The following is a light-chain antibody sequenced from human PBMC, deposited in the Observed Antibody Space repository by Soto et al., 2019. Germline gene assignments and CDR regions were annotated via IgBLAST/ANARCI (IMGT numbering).Light chain of an antibody. CDR1: QSISSW. V-gene: IGKV1-5*03. CDR3: QQYNSYSGT. CDR2: KAS. Sequence: DIQMTQSPSPLSASVGDRVTITCRASQSISSWLAWYQQKPGKAPKLLIYKASSLESGVPSRFSGSGSGTEFTLTISSLQPDDFATYYCQQYNSYSGTFGQGTKVDI. J-gene: IGKJ1*01.